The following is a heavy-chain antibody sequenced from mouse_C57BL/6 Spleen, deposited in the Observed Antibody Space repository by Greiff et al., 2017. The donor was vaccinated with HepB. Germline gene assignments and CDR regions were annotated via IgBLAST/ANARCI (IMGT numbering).Heavy chain of an antibody. V-gene: IGHV1-64*01. J-gene: IGHJ2*01. CDR3: ARGGNYYFDY. CDR2: IHPNSGST. D-gene: IGHD2-1*01. CDR1: GYTFTSYW. Sequence: VQLQQPGAELVKPGASVKLSCKASGYTFTSYWMHWVKQRPGQGLEWIGMIHPNSGSTNYNEKFKSNATLTVDKSSSTAYMQLSSLTSEDSAVYYCARGGNYYFDYWGQGTTLTVSS.